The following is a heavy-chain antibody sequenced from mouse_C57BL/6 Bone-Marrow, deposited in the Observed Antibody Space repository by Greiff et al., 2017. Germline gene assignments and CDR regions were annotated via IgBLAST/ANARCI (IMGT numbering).Heavy chain of an antibody. D-gene: IGHD1-1*01. CDR3: TRYYCYAMGY. V-gene: IGHV1-5*01. CDR2: IYPGNSDT. J-gene: IGHJ4*01. Sequence: EVQLQQSGTVLARPGASVKMSCKTSGYTFTSYWMHWVKQRPGQGLEWIGAIYPGNSDTSYNQKFKGTAKLTAVTSASTAYMGLSSLTNEDSAVDDCTRYYCYAMGYWGQGTSVTVSS. CDR1: GYTFTSYW.